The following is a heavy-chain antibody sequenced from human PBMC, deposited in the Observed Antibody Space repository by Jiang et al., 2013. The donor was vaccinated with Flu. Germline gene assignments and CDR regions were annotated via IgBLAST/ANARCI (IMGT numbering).Heavy chain of an antibody. CDR3: ARIRIAAAGTLNWFDP. CDR2: IFSNDEK. Sequence: KPTQTLTLTCTVSGFSLSNARMGVSWIRQPPGKALEWLAHIFSNDEKSYSTSLKSRLTISKDTSKSQVVLTMTNMDPVDTATYYCARIRIAAAGTLNWFDPWGQGTLVTVSS. CDR1: GFSLSNARMG. J-gene: IGHJ5*02. D-gene: IGHD6-13*01. V-gene: IGHV2-26*02.